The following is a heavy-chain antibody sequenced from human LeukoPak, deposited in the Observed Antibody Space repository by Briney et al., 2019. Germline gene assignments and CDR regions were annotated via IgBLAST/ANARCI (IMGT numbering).Heavy chain of an antibody. CDR2: IYYSGST. CDR1: GDSISSSTYY. CDR3: ARHLGGSYYSPFDY. Sequence: SETLSLTCTVSGDSISSSTYYWDWIRQPPGKGLEWIGSIYYSGSTYYNPSLKSRVTISVDTSKNQFSLKLSSVTAADTAVYYCARHLGGSYYSPFDYWGRGTLVTVSS. V-gene: IGHV4-39*01. J-gene: IGHJ4*02. D-gene: IGHD2-15*01.